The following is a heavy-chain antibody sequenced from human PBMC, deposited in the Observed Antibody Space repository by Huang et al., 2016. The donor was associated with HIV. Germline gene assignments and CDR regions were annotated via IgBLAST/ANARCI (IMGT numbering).Heavy chain of an antibody. CDR2: IDPGHSDN. CDR3: ARHDGARPGWVDN. Sequence: EVQLVQSGAEVKKPGESLKISCKGSGYMFTKYWIGGVRQMPGKGLEWIVIIDPGHSDNSYSPSVQGQVTISADKSITTAYLQWSGLKASDTAIYYCARHDGARPGWVDNWGQGTLVTVSS. CDR1: GYMFTKYW. D-gene: IGHD4-17*01. J-gene: IGHJ5*02. V-gene: IGHV5-51*01.